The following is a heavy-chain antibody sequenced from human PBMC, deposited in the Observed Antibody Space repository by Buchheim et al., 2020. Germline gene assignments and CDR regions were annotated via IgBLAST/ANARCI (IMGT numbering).Heavy chain of an antibody. V-gene: IGHV4-39*01. CDR1: GGSISRTIYY. Sequence: QLQLHESGPGLVKPSETLSLTCSVSGGSISRTIYYWGWIRQPPGKGLEWIGSIYHDGSSYYNPSLKSRVTLSADTSKNQFSLKLSSVTAADTAVYYCASPFTSSYDFDYWGQGTL. D-gene: IGHD3-16*01. CDR3: ASPFTSSYDFDY. CDR2: IYHDGSS. J-gene: IGHJ4*02.